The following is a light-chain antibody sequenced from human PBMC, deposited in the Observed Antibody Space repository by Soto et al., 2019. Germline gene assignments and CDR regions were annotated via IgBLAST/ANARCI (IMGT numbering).Light chain of an antibody. CDR1: SSDVGGYNY. CDR3: SSYTISTLVV. V-gene: IGLV2-14*01. CDR2: DVS. Sequence: QSALTQPASVSGSPGQSITISCTGTSSDVGGYNYVSWYQQHPGKAPKLMIYDVSNRPSGVSNRFSGSKSGNTASLTISGLEAEEEADYYCSSYTISTLVVFGGGTKLTVL. J-gene: IGLJ2*01.